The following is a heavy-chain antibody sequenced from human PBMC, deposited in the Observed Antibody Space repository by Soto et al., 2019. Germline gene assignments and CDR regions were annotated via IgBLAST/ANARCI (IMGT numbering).Heavy chain of an antibody. Sequence: QVQLVQSGAEVKKPGASVRVSCKASGYSFSTYGISWVRQAPGQGLEWMGWISSYNGNTNYAQNLQGRVTMTTDTSTGTAYMELRNLRSGDTAIYYCATGAYGSSWGASWGQGTLVTVSS. V-gene: IGHV1-18*01. CDR1: GYSFSTYG. CDR2: ISSYNGNT. J-gene: IGHJ5*02. D-gene: IGHD6-13*01. CDR3: ATGAYGSSWGAS.